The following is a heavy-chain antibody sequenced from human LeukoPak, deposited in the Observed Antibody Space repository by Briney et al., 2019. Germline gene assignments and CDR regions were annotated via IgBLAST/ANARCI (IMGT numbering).Heavy chain of an antibody. J-gene: IGHJ4*02. CDR1: GFTFDDYA. V-gene: IGHV3-9*01. CDR3: AKDESSFVAASTGTFDY. D-gene: IGHD1-1*01. CDR2: ISWNSGSI. Sequence: GGSLRLSCAASGFTFDDYAMHWVRQAPGKGLEWASGISWNSGSIGYADSVKGRFTISRDNAKNSLYLRMNSLRAEDTALYYCAKDESSFVAASTGTFDYWGQGTLVTVSS.